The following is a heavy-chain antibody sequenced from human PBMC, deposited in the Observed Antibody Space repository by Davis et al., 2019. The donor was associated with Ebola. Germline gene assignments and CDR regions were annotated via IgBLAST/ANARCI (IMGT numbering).Heavy chain of an antibody. D-gene: IGHD3-10*02. V-gene: IGHV4-59*01. Sequence: SETLSLTCTVSGGSISIYYWSWIRQPPGKGLEWIGYIYYNGNTNYNPSLKSRVTLSVDTSKSQFSLKLNSVTAADTAIYYCARGRPTFVPETFDYWGQGTLVTVSS. CDR2: IYYNGNT. CDR1: GGSISIYY. CDR3: ARGRPTFVPETFDY. J-gene: IGHJ4*02.